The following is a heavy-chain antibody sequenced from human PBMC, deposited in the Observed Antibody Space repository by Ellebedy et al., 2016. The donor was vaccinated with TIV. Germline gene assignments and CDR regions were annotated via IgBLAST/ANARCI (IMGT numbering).Heavy chain of an antibody. D-gene: IGHD2-2*01. Sequence: SVQVSCXASGGSFNVVGISWVRQAPGQGLEWMGEIIPISSATNYAQNLQGRVTITADYLTNTDYMELTSLTSDDTAVYYCARECGSTNCDWYFDVWGRGTLVTVSP. CDR3: ARECGSTNCDWYFDV. V-gene: IGHV1-69*13. CDR1: GGSFNVVG. J-gene: IGHJ2*01. CDR2: IIPISSAT.